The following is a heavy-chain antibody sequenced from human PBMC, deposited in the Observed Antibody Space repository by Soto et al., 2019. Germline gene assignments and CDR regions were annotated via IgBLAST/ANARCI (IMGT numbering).Heavy chain of an antibody. CDR3: ARYYDYIWGSYRLDY. J-gene: IGHJ4*02. Sequence: EVQLVESGGGLVKPGGSLRLSCAASGFTFSSYSMNWVRQAPGKGLEWVSSISSSSSYIYYADSVKGRLTISRDNAKNSLYLQMNSLRAEDTAVYYCARYYDYIWGSYRLDYWGQGTLVTVSS. V-gene: IGHV3-21*01. CDR1: GFTFSSYS. D-gene: IGHD3-16*02. CDR2: ISSSSSYI.